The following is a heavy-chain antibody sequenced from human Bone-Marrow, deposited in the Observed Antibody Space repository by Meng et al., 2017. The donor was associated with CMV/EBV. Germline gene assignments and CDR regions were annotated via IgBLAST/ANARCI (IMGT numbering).Heavy chain of an antibody. J-gene: IGHJ4*02. CDR3: ARALRSSGPS. D-gene: IGHD6-19*01. V-gene: IGHV3-53*05. CDR1: GLTFSSYS. CDR2: IDPAGGA. Sequence: GGSLRLSCAASGLTFSSYSMNWVRQAPGKGLEWVSVIDPAGGAYYADSVKGRFSISRDNSKNTLYLQIDSLRTEDTSAYYCARALRSSGPSWGQGTLVTVSS.